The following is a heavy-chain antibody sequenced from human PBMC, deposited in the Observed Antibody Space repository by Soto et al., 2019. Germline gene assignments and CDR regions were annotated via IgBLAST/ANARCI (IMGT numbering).Heavy chain of an antibody. CDR3: ARSSSSSPFWGSYRYTGVFDY. D-gene: IGHD3-16*02. V-gene: IGHV4-31*03. J-gene: IGHJ4*02. CDR2: IYYSGST. Sequence: QVQLQESGPGLVKPSQTLSLTCTVSGGSISSGGYYWSWIRQHPGKGLEWIGYIYYSGSTYYNPSLKSRVTISVDTSKNQFSLKLSSVTAADTAVYYCARSSSSSPFWGSYRYTGVFDYWGQGTLVTVSS. CDR1: GGSISSGGYY.